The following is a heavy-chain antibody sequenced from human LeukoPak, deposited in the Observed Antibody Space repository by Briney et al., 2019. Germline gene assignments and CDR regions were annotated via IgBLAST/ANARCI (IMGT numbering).Heavy chain of an antibody. CDR3: ARDRGGGSVIGDY. V-gene: IGHV1-2*06. Sequence: ASVKLSCKASGYTFTSYYMHWVRQPPGQGLEWMGRINHNSGGNNYAHKFHGRVTMTRDMSISTAYMELSRLRSDDTAVYYCARDRGGGSVIGDYWGQGTLVTVSS. D-gene: IGHD2-15*01. CDR1: GYTFTSYY. J-gene: IGHJ4*02. CDR2: INHNSGGN.